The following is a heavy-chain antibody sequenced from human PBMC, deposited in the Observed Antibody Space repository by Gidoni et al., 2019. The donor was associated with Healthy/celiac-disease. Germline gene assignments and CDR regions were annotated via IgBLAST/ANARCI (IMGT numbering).Heavy chain of an antibody. CDR2: ISSSGSTI. J-gene: IGHJ4*02. Sequence: EVQLVESGGGLVQPGGSLRLSCAPSGFTFSRYEMNWVRQAPGKGLEWVSYISSSGSTIYYADSVKGRFTISRDNAKNSLYLQMNSLRAEDTAVYYCARDLAPGGEFDYWGQGTLVTVSS. D-gene: IGHD7-27*01. V-gene: IGHV3-48*03. CDR1: GFTFSRYE. CDR3: ARDLAPGGEFDY.